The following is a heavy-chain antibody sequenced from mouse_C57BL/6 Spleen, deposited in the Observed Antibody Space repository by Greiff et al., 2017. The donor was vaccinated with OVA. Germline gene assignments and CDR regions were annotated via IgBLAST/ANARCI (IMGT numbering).Heavy chain of an antibody. CDR1: GFTFSDYG. CDR3: ARSLPYGMAY. CDR2: ISSGSSTI. D-gene: IGHD6-1*01. Sequence: DVMLVESGGGLVKPGGSLKLSCAASGFTFSDYGMHWVRQAPEKGLEWVAYISSGSSTIYYADTVKGRFTISRANAKNTLFLQMISLRSEDTAMYYCARSLPYGMAYWGQGTLVTVSS. V-gene: IGHV5-17*01. J-gene: IGHJ4*01.